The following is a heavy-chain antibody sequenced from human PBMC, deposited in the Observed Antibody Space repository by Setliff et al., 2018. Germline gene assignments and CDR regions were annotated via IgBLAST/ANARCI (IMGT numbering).Heavy chain of an antibody. D-gene: IGHD2-15*01. CDR1: GDSIDTDIW. J-gene: IGHJ4*02. CDR3: AREGRYCSGDTCYFSHLYYFDY. V-gene: IGHV4-38-2*02. CDR2: ILHSGST. Sequence: PSETLSLTCTVSGDSIDTDIWWSWVRQSPGKGLEWIGSILHSGSTFYSPSIKRRVTISEDMSKNQFFLKLGSVTAADTAVYYCAREGRYCSGDTCYFSHLYYFDYWGQGTLVTVSS.